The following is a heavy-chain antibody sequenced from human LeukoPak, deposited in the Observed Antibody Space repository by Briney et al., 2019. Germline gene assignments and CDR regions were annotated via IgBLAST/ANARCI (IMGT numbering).Heavy chain of an antibody. CDR1: GGSISSSNW. D-gene: IGHD3-22*01. CDR2: IYHSGST. J-gene: IGHJ6*02. V-gene: IGHV4-4*02. CDR3: ARHGHRSGYYNTFYYDMDV. Sequence: KPSETLSLTCAVSGGSISSSNWWSWVRQPPGKGLEWIGEIYHSGSTNYNPSLKSRVTISVDTSKSLFSLKLSSVTAADTAVYYCARHGHRSGYYNTFYYDMDVWGQGTTVTVSS.